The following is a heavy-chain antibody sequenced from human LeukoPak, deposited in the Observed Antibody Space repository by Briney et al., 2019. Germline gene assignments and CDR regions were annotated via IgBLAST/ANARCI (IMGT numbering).Heavy chain of an antibody. Sequence: GGSLRLSCAASGFTFSIYWMSWVRQAPGKGLEWVSYISSSDSTIYYADSVKGRFTISRDNAKNSLYLQMNSLRAEDTAVYYCARDYGGSSPFDYWGQGTLVTVSS. CDR1: GFTFSIYW. CDR3: ARDYGGSSPFDY. J-gene: IGHJ4*02. V-gene: IGHV3-48*04. CDR2: ISSSDSTI. D-gene: IGHD4-23*01.